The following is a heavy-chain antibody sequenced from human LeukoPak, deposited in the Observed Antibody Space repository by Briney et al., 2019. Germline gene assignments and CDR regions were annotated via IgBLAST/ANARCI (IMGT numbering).Heavy chain of an antibody. D-gene: IGHD3-3*01. J-gene: IGHJ6*03. CDR1: GGSFSGYY. V-gene: IGHV4-34*01. Sequence: SETLSLTCAVYGGSFSGYYCSWIRQPPGKGLEWIGEINHSGSTNYNPSLKSRVTISVDTSKNQFSLKLSSVTAADTAVYCCARWYYDFWSGYYRLGYYYMDVWGKGSTVTVSS. CDR2: INHSGST. CDR3: ARWYYDFWSGYYRLGYYYMDV.